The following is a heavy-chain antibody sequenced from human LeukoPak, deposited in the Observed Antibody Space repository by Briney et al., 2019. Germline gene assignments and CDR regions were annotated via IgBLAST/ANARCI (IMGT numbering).Heavy chain of an antibody. CDR3: ARGFMMTTVTTVGY. V-gene: IGHV7-4-1*02. Sequence: ASVKVSCKASGYTFTSYYMHWVRQVPGQGLEWMGWINTNTGNPTYAQGFTGRFVFSLDTSVSTAYLQISSLKAEDTAVYYCARGFMMTTVTTVGYWGQGTLVTVSS. CDR1: GYTFTSYY. J-gene: IGHJ4*02. D-gene: IGHD4-17*01. CDR2: INTNTGNP.